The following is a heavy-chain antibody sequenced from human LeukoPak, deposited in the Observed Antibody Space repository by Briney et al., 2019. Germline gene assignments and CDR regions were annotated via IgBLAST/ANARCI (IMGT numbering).Heavy chain of an antibody. V-gene: IGHV5-51*01. CDR3: TRASRDGYNQNFDH. CDR2: IYPGDSDT. CDR1: GYSFTSYW. D-gene: IGHD5-24*01. Sequence: GESLKISCKGSGYSFTSYWIGWVRQMPGKGLEWMGIIYPGDSDTRYSPSFQGQVTISADRSTSTAYLQWSSLRASDTAMYYCTRASRDGYNQNFDHWGQGTLVTVSS. J-gene: IGHJ4*02.